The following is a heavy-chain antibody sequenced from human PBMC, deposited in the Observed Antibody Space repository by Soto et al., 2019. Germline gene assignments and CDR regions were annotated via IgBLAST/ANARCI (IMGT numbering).Heavy chain of an antibody. CDR3: AKDNLVSGGSWGLDHDAFDI. V-gene: IGHV3-9*01. D-gene: IGHD2-15*01. CDR2: ISWNSGGI. CDR1: GFTFDDYA. J-gene: IGHJ3*02. Sequence: QPGGSLRLSCAASGFTFDDYAMHWVRQAPGKGLEWVSGISWNSGGIGYADSVKGRFTISRDNAKNSLYLQMNSLRAEDTALYYCAKDNLVSGGSWGLDHDAFDIWGQGTMVTVSS.